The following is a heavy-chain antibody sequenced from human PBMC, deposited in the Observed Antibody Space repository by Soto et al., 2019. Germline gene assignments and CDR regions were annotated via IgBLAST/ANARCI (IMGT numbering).Heavy chain of an antibody. J-gene: IGHJ5*02. V-gene: IGHV1-69*13. CDR3: ASWRSSGYAKWFDP. CDR1: GGTFSSYA. Sequence: ASVKVSCKASGGTFSSYAISWVRQAPGQGLEWMGGIIPIFGTANYAQKFQGRVTITADESTSTAYMELSSLRSEDTAVYYCASWRSSGYAKWFDPWGQGTLVTVSS. D-gene: IGHD3-22*01. CDR2: IIPIFGTA.